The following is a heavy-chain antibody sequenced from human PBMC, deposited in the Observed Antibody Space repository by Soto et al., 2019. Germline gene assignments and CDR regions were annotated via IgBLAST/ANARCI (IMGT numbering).Heavy chain of an antibody. CDR3: ASTTYYYDSSGYSVFDY. V-gene: IGHV4-4*07. CDR2: IYTSGST. CDR1: GGSISSYY. D-gene: IGHD3-22*01. J-gene: IGHJ4*02. Sequence: ETLSLTCTVSGGSISSYYWSWIRQPAGKGLEWIGRIYTSGSTNYNPSLKSRVTMSVDTSKNQFSLKLSSVTAADTAVYYCASTTYYYDSSGYSVFDYWGQGTLVTVSS.